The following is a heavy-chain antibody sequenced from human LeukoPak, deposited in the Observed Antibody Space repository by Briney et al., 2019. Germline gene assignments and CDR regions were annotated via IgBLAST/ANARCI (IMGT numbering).Heavy chain of an antibody. V-gene: IGHV4-59*01. J-gene: IGHJ4*02. D-gene: IGHD3-22*01. Sequence: SETLSLTCIVSGASITTYYWSWFRQPPGKGLEWIGYIYYSGSTNYNPSLKSRVTISVDTSKNQFSLKLSSVTAADTAVYYCARGLYDNSSYYFSYWGQGTLVTVSS. CDR3: ARGLYDNSSYYFSY. CDR1: GASITTYY. CDR2: IYYSGST.